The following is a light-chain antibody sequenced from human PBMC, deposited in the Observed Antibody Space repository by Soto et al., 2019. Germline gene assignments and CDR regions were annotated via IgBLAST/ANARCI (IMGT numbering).Light chain of an antibody. CDR2: DVT. CDR3: SSYTTSSSYV. CDR1: SSDVGGYIY. V-gene: IGLV2-14*01. J-gene: IGLJ1*01. Sequence: QSALTQPASVSGSPGQSITISCTGTSSDVGGYIYVSWYQQHPGKAPKLMIYDVTSRPSGVSYRFSGSKSGKPASLTISGLQAEDEADYSCSSYTTSSSYVFGTGTKLTVL.